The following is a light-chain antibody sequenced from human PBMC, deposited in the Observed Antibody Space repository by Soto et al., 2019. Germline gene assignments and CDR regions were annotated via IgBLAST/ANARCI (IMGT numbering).Light chain of an antibody. V-gene: IGKV3-20*01. Sequence: EIVLTQSPGTLSLSPGERATLSCGASQSVSNSYLAWYQQKSGQAPRLLIYGASNRATDIPDRFSGSGSGTDFTLTITRLEPEDFAVYHCQQYGSSLPITFGQGTRLEIK. CDR3: QQYGSSLPIT. CDR2: GAS. J-gene: IGKJ5*01. CDR1: QSVSNSY.